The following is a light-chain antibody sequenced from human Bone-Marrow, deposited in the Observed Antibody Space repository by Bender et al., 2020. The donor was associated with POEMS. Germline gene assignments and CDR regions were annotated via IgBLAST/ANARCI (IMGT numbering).Light chain of an antibody. CDR2: DDR. CDR1: NIGSNS. Sequence: SYVLTQAPSVSVAPGETATITCGGKNIGSNSVNWYRHKPGQAPVLVVDDDRDRPSGIPERFSGSNSGNTATLTISRVEAGDEADYYCQVWDITTDHWVFGGGTKLTV. J-gene: IGLJ3*02. V-gene: IGLV3-21*02. CDR3: QVWDITTDHWV.